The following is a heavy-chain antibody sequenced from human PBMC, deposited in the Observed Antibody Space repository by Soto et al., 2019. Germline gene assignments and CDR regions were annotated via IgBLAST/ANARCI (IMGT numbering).Heavy chain of an antibody. J-gene: IGHJ6*02. V-gene: IGHV4-59*01. Sequence: PSETLSLTCTVSGGSISSYYWSWIRQPPGKGLEWIGYIYYSGSTNYNPSLKSRVTISVDTSKNQFSLKLSSVTAADTAVYYCARDRKYSSSDYYYYGMDVWGQGTTVTVSS. CDR1: GGSISSYY. CDR2: IYYSGST. D-gene: IGHD6-6*01. CDR3: ARDRKYSSSDYYYYGMDV.